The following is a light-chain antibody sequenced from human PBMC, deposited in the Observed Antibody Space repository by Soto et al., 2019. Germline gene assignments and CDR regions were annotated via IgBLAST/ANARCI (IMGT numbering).Light chain of an antibody. CDR1: QSIGSR. V-gene: IGKV1-39*01. CDR2: AAR. CDR3: QQSYNTPQT. J-gene: IGKJ1*01. Sequence: DIQMTQSPSSLSPSVGDRVTITCRASQSIGSRLNWYQQKPGSAPKLLIYAARSLQSGVPSRFSGSGSGTEFTLTISSLHPEDFATYYCQQSYNTPQTFGHGTKVDIK.